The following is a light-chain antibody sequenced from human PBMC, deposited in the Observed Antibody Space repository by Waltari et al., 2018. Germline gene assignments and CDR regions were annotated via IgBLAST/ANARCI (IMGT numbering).Light chain of an antibody. J-gene: IGKJ5*01. Sequence: EIVLTQSPGTLSLSPGERATLSCRASQSISSSYFAWYQQKPGQSPRLLIYGASRRATVIPDRFSVSGSGADFTLTISRLEPEDFAVYYCQEYGGSPITFGQGTRLEIK. CDR1: QSISSSY. CDR2: GAS. CDR3: QEYGGSPIT. V-gene: IGKV3-20*01.